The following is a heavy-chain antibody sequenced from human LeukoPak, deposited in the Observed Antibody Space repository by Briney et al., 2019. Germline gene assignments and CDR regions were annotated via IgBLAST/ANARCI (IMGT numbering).Heavy chain of an antibody. CDR1: GGSFSSYY. Sequence: SETLSLTCAVYGGSFSSYYWSWIRQPPGKGLEWIGYIYYSGSTNYNPSLKSRVTISVDTSKNQFSLKLSSVTAADTAVYYCASTYSYGPHTGIDYWGQGTLVTVSS. J-gene: IGHJ4*02. CDR3: ASTYSYGPHTGIDY. V-gene: IGHV4-59*01. D-gene: IGHD5-18*01. CDR2: IYYSGST.